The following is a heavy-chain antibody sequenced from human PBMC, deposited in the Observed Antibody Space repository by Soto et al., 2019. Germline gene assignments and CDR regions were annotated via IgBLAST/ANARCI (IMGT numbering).Heavy chain of an antibody. CDR2: ISTCNGNT. Sequence: ASVKVSCKASGYTFTSYGISWVRQAPGQGLEWLGWISTCNGNTNYAQKLQGRVTMTTDTSTSTAYMELRSLRSDDTAVYYCARGRYDFWSGYYRVAAFDIWGQGTMVTVSS. V-gene: IGHV1-18*04. CDR1: GYTFTSYG. D-gene: IGHD3-3*01. J-gene: IGHJ3*02. CDR3: ARGRYDFWSGYYRVAAFDI.